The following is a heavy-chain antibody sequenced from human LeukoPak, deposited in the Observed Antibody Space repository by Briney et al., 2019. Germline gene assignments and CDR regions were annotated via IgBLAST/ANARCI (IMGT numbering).Heavy chain of an antibody. V-gene: IGHV3-30*01. D-gene: IGHD3-16*01. J-gene: IGHJ4*02. CDR3: AREKRGYFDY. Sequence: GRSLRLSCAASGFTFSSYATHWVRQAPGKGLEWVAVISYDGSNKYYADSVKGRFTISRDNSKNTLYLQMNSLRAEDTAVYYCAREKRGYFDYWGQGTLVTVSS. CDR1: GFTFSSYA. CDR2: ISYDGSNK.